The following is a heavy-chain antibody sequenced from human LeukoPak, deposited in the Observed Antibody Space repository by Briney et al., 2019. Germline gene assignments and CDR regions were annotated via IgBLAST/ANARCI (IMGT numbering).Heavy chain of an antibody. J-gene: IGHJ6*02. D-gene: IGHD3-10*01. CDR2: ISGSGGNT. Sequence: GGSLRLSCAASGFTFSSYAMSWVRQAPAQGLEWVSAISGSGGNTYYADSVKGRFTISRDNSKNTLYLQMNSLRGDDTAVYYCAKAHGSGSSYYYYYGMDVWGQGTTVTVSS. CDR1: GFTFSSYA. CDR3: AKAHGSGSSYYYYYGMDV. V-gene: IGHV3-23*01.